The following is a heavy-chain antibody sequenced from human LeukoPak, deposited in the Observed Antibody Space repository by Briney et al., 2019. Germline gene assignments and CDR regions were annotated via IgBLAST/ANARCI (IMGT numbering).Heavy chain of an antibody. V-gene: IGHV3-66*01. J-gene: IGHJ3*02. Sequence: GGSLRLSCAASGFTVSSNYMSWVRQAPGKGLEWVSVIYSGGSTYYADSVKGRFTISRDTSTDTLSLQMNGLRAEDTAVYYCARKNGAFDIWGQGTMVTVSS. CDR3: ARKNGAFDI. CDR1: GFTVSSNY. CDR2: IYSGGST.